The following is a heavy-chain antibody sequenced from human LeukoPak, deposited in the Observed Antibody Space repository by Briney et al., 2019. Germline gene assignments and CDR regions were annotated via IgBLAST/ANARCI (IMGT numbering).Heavy chain of an antibody. V-gene: IGHV4-34*03. CDR1: GGSFSGYY. J-gene: IGHJ4*02. CDR2: INHSGST. Sequence: PSETLSLTCAVYGGSFSGYYWSWIRQPPGKGLEWIGEINHSGSTNYNPSLKSRVTISVDTSKNQFSLKLSSVTAADTAVYYWSGENDILTGYYDYWGQGTLVTVSS. D-gene: IGHD3-9*01. CDR3: SGENDILTGYYDY.